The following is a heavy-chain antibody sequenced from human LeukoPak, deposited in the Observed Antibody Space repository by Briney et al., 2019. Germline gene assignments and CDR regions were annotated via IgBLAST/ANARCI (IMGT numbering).Heavy chain of an antibody. CDR3: SYKASPGDFDS. CDR1: GVTFSGSV. CDR2: IGSRVNSYAT. D-gene: IGHD7-27*01. J-gene: IGHJ4*02. V-gene: IGHV3-73*01. Sequence: GGSLRLSCAASGVTFSGSVINWVRQASGKGLEWVGRIGSRVNSYATAYAASVKGRFLISRDDSKNTAYLQMNSLTTEDTAVYYCSYKASPGDFDSWGQGTLVTVFS.